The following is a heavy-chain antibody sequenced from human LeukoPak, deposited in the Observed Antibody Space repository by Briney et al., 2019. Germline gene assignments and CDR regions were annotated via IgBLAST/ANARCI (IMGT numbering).Heavy chain of an antibody. V-gene: IGHV1-69*13. CDR3: ARFKSASTKIIPGPGYFEY. D-gene: IGHD3-22*01. Sequence: SVKVSCKASGGTFSSYAISWVRQAPGQGLEWMGGITPIFGTANYAQKFQGRVTITADESTSTTYMELSSLRSEDTAVYYCARFKSASTKIIPGPGYFEYLGQGTLVTVSS. CDR1: GGTFSSYA. J-gene: IGHJ4*02. CDR2: ITPIFGTA.